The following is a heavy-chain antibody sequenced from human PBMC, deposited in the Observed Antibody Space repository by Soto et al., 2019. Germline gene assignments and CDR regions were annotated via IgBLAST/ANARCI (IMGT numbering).Heavy chain of an antibody. D-gene: IGHD3-22*01. CDR3: ARDYYDSSGYYYDYYYHGMDV. CDR1: GYTFTSYG. CDR2: ISAYNGNT. Sequence: ASVKVSCKASGYTFTSYGISWVRQAPGQGLEWMGWISAYNGNTNYAQKLQGRVTMTTDTSTSTAYMELRSLRSDDTAVYYCARDYYDSSGYYYDYYYHGMDVWGQGTTVPVSS. V-gene: IGHV1-18*01. J-gene: IGHJ6*02.